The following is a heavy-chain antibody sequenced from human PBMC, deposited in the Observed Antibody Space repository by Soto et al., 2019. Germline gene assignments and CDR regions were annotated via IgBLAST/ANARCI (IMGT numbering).Heavy chain of an antibody. D-gene: IGHD5-12*01. J-gene: IGHJ5*02. CDR1: GFSLSTRGVG. CDR3: AHRPRGYACCFYP. CDR2: IFCDDDK. V-gene: IGHV2-5*02. Sequence: QITLKESGPTLVKPTQTLTLTCTFSGFSLSTRGVGVAWIRQPPGKALEWLALIFCDDDKWYSPSLKSRITITEESSKNQVVLTMTNIDPVDPATYYCAHRPRGYACCFYPWGHGTLVTGSS.